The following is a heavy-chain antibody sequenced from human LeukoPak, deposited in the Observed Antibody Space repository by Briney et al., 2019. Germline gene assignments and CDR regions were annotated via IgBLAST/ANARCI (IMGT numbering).Heavy chain of an antibody. D-gene: IGHD4-17*01. J-gene: IGHJ4*02. CDR3: ARDRLHYGDYEKTFDY. V-gene: IGHV3-48*01. Sequence: GGSLRLSCAASGFTFSSYSMNWARQAPGKGLEWVSYISSSSSIIYYADSVKGRFTISRDNAKNSLYLQMNSLRAEDTAVYYCARDRLHYGDYEKTFDYWGQGTLVTVSS. CDR2: ISSSSSII. CDR1: GFTFSSYS.